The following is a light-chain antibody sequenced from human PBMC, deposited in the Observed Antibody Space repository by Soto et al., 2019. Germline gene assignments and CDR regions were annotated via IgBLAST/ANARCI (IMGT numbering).Light chain of an antibody. Sequence: DIQMTQSPSTLSASVGDRVTITCRASQSISSWLAWYQQRPGKAPKLLIYDASSLESGVPSRFSGSGSGTEFTLTISSLQPDDFATYHCQQYNSYFTFGGGTNVDIK. CDR1: QSISSW. CDR3: QQYNSYFT. V-gene: IGKV1-5*01. J-gene: IGKJ4*01. CDR2: DAS.